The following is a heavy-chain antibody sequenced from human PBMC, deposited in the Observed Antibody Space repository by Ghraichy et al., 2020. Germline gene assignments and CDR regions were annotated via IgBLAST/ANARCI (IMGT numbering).Heavy chain of an antibody. CDR1: GFTFSSYA. CDR2: ISYDGSNK. J-gene: IGHJ6*02. V-gene: IGHV3-30-3*01. CDR3: ARDRPLFGRAVYYGMDV. D-gene: IGHD3-10*01. Sequence: GGSLRLSCAASGFTFSSYAMHWVRQAPGKGLEWVAVISYDGSNKYYADSVKGRFTISRDNSKNTLYLQMNSLRAEDTAVYYCARDRPLFGRAVYYGMDVWGQGTTVTVPS.